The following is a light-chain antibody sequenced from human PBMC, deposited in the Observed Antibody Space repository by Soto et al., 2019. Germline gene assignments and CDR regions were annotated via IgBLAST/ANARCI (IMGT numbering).Light chain of an antibody. J-gene: IGKJ1*01. CDR2: GAS. Sequence: EIVLTQSPGTLSLSPGERATLPCRASQSVSNNYLAWYQQKPGQAPRLLIYGASNRATGIPDRFSGSGSGTDFTLTISRLEPEDFAVYFCQQYSSPPQTFGQGTKVDIK. CDR1: QSVSNNY. V-gene: IGKV3-20*01. CDR3: QQYSSPPQT.